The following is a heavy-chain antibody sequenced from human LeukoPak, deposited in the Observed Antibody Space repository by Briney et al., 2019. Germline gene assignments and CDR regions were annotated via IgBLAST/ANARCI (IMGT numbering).Heavy chain of an antibody. V-gene: IGHV3-23*01. CDR1: GFTFSSYA. CDR3: AKYGASGGSHGMDV. CDR2: IGCSGGGT. J-gene: IGHJ6*02. D-gene: IGHD4/OR15-4a*01. Sequence: GGSLRLSCAASGFTFSSYAMNWVRQAPGKGLEWVSAIGCSGGGTYYPDSVKGRFTVSRDNSKNTLYLQMNSLSAEDTAVYYCAKYGASGGSHGMDVWGQGTTVTVSS.